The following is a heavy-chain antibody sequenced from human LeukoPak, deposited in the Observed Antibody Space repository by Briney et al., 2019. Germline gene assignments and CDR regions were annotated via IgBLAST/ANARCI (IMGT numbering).Heavy chain of an antibody. D-gene: IGHD2-8*01. CDR3: AGLEGRYSTGMYYYFDY. J-gene: IGHJ4*02. CDR1: GASISSVNL. V-gene: IGHV4-4*02. Sequence: SGTLSLTCAVSGASISSVNLWSWVRQPPGKGLEWIGEMYLSGTATYNPSLKGRVTISIDKSENQFSLKLTSMTAADTAVYFCAGLEGRYSTGMYYYFDYWGQGTLVTVSS. CDR2: MYLSGTA.